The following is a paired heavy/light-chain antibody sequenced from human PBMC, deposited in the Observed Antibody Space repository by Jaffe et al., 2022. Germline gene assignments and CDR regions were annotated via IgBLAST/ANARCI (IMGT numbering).Light chain of an antibody. CDR2: EDN. CDR1: SGSIASNY. CDR3: QSYDSSNRDVV. J-gene: IGLJ2*01. Sequence: NFMLTQPHSVSESPGKTVTISCTRSSGSIASNYVQWYQQRPGSSPTTVIYEDNQRPSGVPDRFSGSIDSSSNSASLTISGLKTEDEADYYCQSYDSSNRDVVFGGGTKLTVL. V-gene: IGLV6-57*01.
Heavy chain of an antibody. CDR3: AKSPGYDFWSGYYTSFDY. CDR2: ISGSGGST. J-gene: IGHJ4*02. CDR1: GFTFSSYA. V-gene: IGHV3-23*01. D-gene: IGHD3-3*01. Sequence: EVQLLESGGGLVQPGGSLRLSCAASGFTFSSYAMSWVRQAPGKGLEWVSAISGSGGSTYYADSVKGRFTISRDNSKNTLYLQMNSLRAEDTAVYYCAKSPGYDFWSGYYTSFDYWGQGTLVTVSS.